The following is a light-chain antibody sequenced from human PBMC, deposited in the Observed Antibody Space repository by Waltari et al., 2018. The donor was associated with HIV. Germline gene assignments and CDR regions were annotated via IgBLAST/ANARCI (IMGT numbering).Light chain of an antibody. V-gene: IGLV1-40*01. Sequence: QSLLAQPPPVSGAPGRRVTISCPGSRSNIRPGFHAHSYQHHPGPVPKPLIYGNSIRPSAFPLRFSGSKSGTSASLSITGLQAEDEADDYCQSYARRRSGYVVFGGGTKLTVL. CDR1: RSNIRPGFH. J-gene: IGLJ2*01. CDR2: GNS. CDR3: QSYARRRSGYVV.